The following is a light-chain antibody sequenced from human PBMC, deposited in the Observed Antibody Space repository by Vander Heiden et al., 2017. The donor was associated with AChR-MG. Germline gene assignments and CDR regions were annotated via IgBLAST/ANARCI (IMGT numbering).Light chain of an antibody. Sequence: EIVMTQSQATLSVSPGERATLSCRASQSISNNLAWYQQKPGQAPRLLIYGASTRATGIPARFSGSGSGTDFTLTISSLQSEDFAIYYCHQYNNWPLFGGGTKVEIK. J-gene: IGKJ4*01. V-gene: IGKV3-15*01. CDR3: HQYNNWPL. CDR2: GAS. CDR1: QSISNN.